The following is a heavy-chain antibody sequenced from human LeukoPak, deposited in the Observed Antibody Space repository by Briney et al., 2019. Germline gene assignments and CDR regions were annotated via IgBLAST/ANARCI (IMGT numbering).Heavy chain of an antibody. CDR3: AHGTVYQLDY. CDR2: IVGGAGGT. CDR1: GFSFSSHG. J-gene: IGHJ4*02. Sequence: GGSLRLSCAASGFSFSSHGMSWVRQAPGKGLEWVAGIVGGAGGTYYADSVKGRFTISRDNSKNTLYLQMNSLRAEGTAVYYCAHGTVYQLDYWGQGTLVTVSS. V-gene: IGHV3-23*01. D-gene: IGHD2-2*01.